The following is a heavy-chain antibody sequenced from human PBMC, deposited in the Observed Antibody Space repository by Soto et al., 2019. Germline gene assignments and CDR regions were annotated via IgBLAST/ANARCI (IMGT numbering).Heavy chain of an antibody. CDR2: ISWNSGSI. CDR1: GFTFDDYA. D-gene: IGHD3-3*01. V-gene: IGHV3-9*01. Sequence: PGGSLRLSCAASGFTFDDYAMHWVRQTPGKGLEWVSGISWNSGSIGYADSVKGRFTISRDNAKNSLYLQMNSLRAEDTALYYCAREGVARAFDYWGQGTLVTVSS. J-gene: IGHJ4*02. CDR3: AREGVARAFDY.